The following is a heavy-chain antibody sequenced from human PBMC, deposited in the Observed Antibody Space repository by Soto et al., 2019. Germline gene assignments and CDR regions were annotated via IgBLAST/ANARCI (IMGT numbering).Heavy chain of an antibody. CDR3: ASGWGSYYSWFDP. CDR2: IYYSRST. CDR1: GGSISSGGYY. J-gene: IGHJ5*02. Sequence: SETLSLTCTVSGGSISSGGYYWSWIRQHPGKGLEWIGYIYYSRSTYYNPSLKSRVTISVDTSKNQFSLKLSSVTAADTAVYYCASGWGSYYSWFDPGGQGTLVTVSS. D-gene: IGHD3-10*01. V-gene: IGHV4-31*03.